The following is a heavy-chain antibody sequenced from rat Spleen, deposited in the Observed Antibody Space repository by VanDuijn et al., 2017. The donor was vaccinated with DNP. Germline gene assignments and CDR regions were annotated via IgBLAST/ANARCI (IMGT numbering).Heavy chain of an antibody. CDR2: ITYDGSST. J-gene: IGHJ2*01. V-gene: IGHV5-31*01. Sequence: EVKLVESGGGLVQPGRSLKLSCVTSGFTFNDYWMTWIRQAPGKGLEWVASITYDGSSTYYRDSVKGRFTISRDNAKSSLYLQMNSLKSEDTATYYCARRDYGGYSDYWGQGVMVTVSS. CDR3: ARRDYGGYSDY. D-gene: IGHD1-11*01. CDR1: GFTFNDYW.